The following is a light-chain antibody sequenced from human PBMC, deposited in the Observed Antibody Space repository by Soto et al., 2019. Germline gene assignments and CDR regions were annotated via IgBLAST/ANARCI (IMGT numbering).Light chain of an antibody. J-gene: IGKJ1*01. CDR2: GAS. CDR3: QQYDSSPWT. CDR1: QSVSRSF. Sequence: EIVLTQSPGTLSLSPGQRVTLSCRASQSVSRSFLAWYQQKPGQAPRLLIYGASSRATAIPDRFSGSGSGTDFTLTISRLEPEDFAVYYCQQYDSSPWTFGQGTKVEIK. V-gene: IGKV3-20*01.